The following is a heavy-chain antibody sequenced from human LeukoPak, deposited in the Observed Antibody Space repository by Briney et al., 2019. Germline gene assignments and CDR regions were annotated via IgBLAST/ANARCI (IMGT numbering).Heavy chain of an antibody. J-gene: IGHJ5*02. CDR3: AKGLQWELPLEH. V-gene: IGHV3-23*01. D-gene: IGHD1-26*01. CDR1: GFTFSSYA. Sequence: PGGSLRLSCAASGFTFSSYAMSWVRQAPGKGLEWVSAISGSGSGGRTYYADSVEGRFTISRDNSKNTLYLQMNSLRAEDTAIYYCAKGLQWELPLEHWGQGTLVTVSS. CDR2: ISGSGSGGRT.